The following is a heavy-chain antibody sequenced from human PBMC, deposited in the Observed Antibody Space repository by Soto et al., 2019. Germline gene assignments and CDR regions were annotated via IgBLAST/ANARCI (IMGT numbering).Heavy chain of an antibody. CDR3: AREPCSGRSCYSAFDY. Sequence: GVSLRLSFAASGFTFSRYVMHWVRQAPGKGLEYVSSISTNGDNTYYANSVKGRFTISRDISKNTLYLQMGGLRTEDMAVYYCAREPCSGRSCYSAFDYWGQGTLVTVSS. V-gene: IGHV3-64*01. D-gene: IGHD2-15*01. CDR1: GFTFSRYV. J-gene: IGHJ4*02. CDR2: ISTNGDNT.